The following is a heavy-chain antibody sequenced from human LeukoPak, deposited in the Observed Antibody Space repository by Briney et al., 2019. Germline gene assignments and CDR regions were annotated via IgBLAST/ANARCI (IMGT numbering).Heavy chain of an antibody. Sequence: ASVKVSCKASGYTFTSYDINWVRQATGQGLEWMGWMNPNSGNTGYAQKFQGRVTMTKNTSISTAYMELSSLRSEDTAVYYCARGLLQWLVREYYYYYMDVWGKGTTVTVSS. J-gene: IGHJ6*03. CDR1: GYTFTSYD. CDR3: ARGLLQWLVREYYYYYMDV. V-gene: IGHV1-8*01. D-gene: IGHD6-19*01. CDR2: MNPNSGNT.